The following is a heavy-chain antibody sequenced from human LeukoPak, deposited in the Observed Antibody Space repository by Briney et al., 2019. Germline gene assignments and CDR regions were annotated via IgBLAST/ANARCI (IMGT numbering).Heavy chain of an antibody. CDR1: GFTFSSYA. CDR3: AKGGVGSSRPGMDV. D-gene: IGHD6-13*01. V-gene: IGHV3-64*01. CDR2: ISSNGGST. Sequence: GGSLRLSCAASGFTFSSYAMHWVRQAPGKGLEYVSAISSNGGSTYYANSVKGRFTISRDNSKNTLYLQMNSLRAEDTAVYYCAKGGVGSSRPGMDVWGQGTTVTVSS. J-gene: IGHJ6*02.